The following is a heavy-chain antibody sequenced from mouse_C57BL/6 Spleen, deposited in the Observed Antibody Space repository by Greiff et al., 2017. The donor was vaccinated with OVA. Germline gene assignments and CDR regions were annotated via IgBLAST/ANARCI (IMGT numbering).Heavy chain of an antibody. D-gene: IGHD1-1*01. CDR2: IDPSDSYT. V-gene: IGHV1-69*01. J-gene: IGHJ1*03. CDR3: ARAYYGSSFWYFDV. Sequence: VQLQQPGAELVMPGASVKLSCKASGYTFTSYWMHWVKQRPGHGLEWIGEIDPSDSYTNYNHKFKGKSTLTVHKSSSTAYMQRSSLTPEDSAVYYCARAYYGSSFWYFDVWGTGTTVTVSS. CDR1: GYTFTSYW.